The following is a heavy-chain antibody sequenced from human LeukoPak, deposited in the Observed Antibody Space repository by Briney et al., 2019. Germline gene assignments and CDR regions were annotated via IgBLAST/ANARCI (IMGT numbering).Heavy chain of an antibody. CDR1: GFTVSSNY. CDR2: IYSGGST. V-gene: IGHV3-53*01. Sequence: GGSLRLSCAASGFTVSSNYMSWVRQAPGKGLEWVSVIYSGGSTYYADSVKGRFTISRDNSKNTLYLQMNSLRAEDTAVYYCARDFYSYDSSGYGEYFQHWGQGTLVTVSS. J-gene: IGHJ1*01. CDR3: ARDFYSYDSSGYGEYFQH. D-gene: IGHD3-22*01.